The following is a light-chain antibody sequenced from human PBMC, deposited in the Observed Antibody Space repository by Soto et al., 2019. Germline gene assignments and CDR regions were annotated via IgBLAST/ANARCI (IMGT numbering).Light chain of an antibody. CDR2: DVS. V-gene: IGLV2-14*01. J-gene: IGLJ1*01. CDR3: SSCTSSSTPYV. CDR1: SSDVGGYNY. Sequence: QSVLTQPASVSGSPGQSITISCTGTSSDVGGYNYVSWYQQHPGKAPKLMIYDVSNRPSGVSNRFSASKSGNTASLTISGLQAEDEADYYFSSCTSSSTPYVFGTGTKVTVL.